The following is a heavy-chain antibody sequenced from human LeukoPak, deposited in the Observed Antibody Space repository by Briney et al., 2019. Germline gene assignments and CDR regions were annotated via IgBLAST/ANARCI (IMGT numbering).Heavy chain of an antibody. Sequence: SETLSLTCAVYGGSFSDYYWTWIRQSPGRGLEWIGEINDSGDTRSNPSLKSRVSISTDTSRNQFSLNMSAVTAADTPVYYCAIGDPSFSTLDLWGQGSLITVSS. CDR3: AIGDPSFSTLDL. CDR1: GGSFSDYY. CDR2: INDSGDT. V-gene: IGHV4-34*01. D-gene: IGHD3-10*01. J-gene: IGHJ5*02.